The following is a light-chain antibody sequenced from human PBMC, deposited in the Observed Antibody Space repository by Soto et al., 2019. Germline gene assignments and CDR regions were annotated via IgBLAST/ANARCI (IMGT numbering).Light chain of an antibody. Sequence: EIVLTQSPATLSLSPGERATVSCRASQSVSSYLAWYQQKPGQAPRLLIYDASNRATGIPARFSGSGSGTDFTLTISSREPEDFAVYYCQQRSNWPSFGGGTKVEIK. CDR3: QQRSNWPS. J-gene: IGKJ4*01. CDR1: QSVSSY. V-gene: IGKV3-11*01. CDR2: DAS.